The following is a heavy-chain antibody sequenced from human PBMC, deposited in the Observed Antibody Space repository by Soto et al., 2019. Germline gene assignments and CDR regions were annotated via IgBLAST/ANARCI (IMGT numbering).Heavy chain of an antibody. Sequence: SETLSLTCAVYGGSLSGYYWNWIRQPPGKGLEWIGEINDSGSTNYNPSLKSRVTISVDTSKKQFSLKLSSVTAADTAVYYCARGRKDSITRDYYYYGMDVWGQGTTVTVSS. J-gene: IGHJ6*02. CDR3: ARGRKDSITRDYYYYGMDV. CDR1: GGSLSGYY. CDR2: INDSGST. V-gene: IGHV4-34*01. D-gene: IGHD2-21*01.